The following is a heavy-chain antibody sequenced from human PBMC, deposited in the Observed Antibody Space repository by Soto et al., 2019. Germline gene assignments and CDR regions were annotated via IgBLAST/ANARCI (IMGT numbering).Heavy chain of an antibody. CDR2: ISSSGGGT. Sequence: PGGSLRLSCAASGLTFSTYAMAWVRQAPGKGLEWVSAISSSGGGTYYTDSVKGRFTISRDNAKNTLYLQMNSLRAEDTAVYYCARSDWFDTWGQGNLVTVSS. J-gene: IGHJ5*02. CDR3: ARSDWFDT. V-gene: IGHV3-23*01. CDR1: GLTFSTYA.